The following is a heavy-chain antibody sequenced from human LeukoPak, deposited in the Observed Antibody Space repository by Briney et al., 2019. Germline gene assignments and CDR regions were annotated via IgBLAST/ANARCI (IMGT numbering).Heavy chain of an antibody. CDR1: GFTFSDYY. J-gene: IGHJ4*02. V-gene: IGHV3-11*01. Sequence: GGSLRLSCAASGFTFSDYYMSWIRQAPGKGLEWVSYISSSGSTIYYADSVKGRFTISRDNAKNSLYQQMNSLRAEDTAVYYCAIAARRGDVGYRWGQGTLVTVSS. CDR2: ISSSGSTI. CDR3: AIAARRGDVGYR. D-gene: IGHD6-6*01.